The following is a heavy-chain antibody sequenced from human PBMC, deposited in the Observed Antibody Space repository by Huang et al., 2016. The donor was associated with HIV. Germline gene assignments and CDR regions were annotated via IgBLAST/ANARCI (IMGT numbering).Heavy chain of an antibody. Sequence: EVQLVQSGAEVKKPGESLKISCTGSGYSFSIFWIAWVHQMPGKGLEWRGIIYPFESKSTDSPSFEGHVSISVDKAINTVYLHWSSLKASDTAIYYCAKGRRAFDVWGQGTWVTVSS. V-gene: IGHV5-51*03. CDR2: IYPFESKS. CDR1: GYSFSIFW. CDR3: AKGRRAFDV. J-gene: IGHJ3*01.